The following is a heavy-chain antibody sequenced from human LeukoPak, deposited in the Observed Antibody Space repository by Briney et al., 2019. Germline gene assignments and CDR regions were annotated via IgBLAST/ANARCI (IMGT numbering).Heavy chain of an antibody. V-gene: IGHV4-59*01. Sequence: KPSETLSLTCTVSGGSISSYYWSWIRQPPGKGLEWIGYIYYSGSTNYNPSLKSRVTISVDTSKNQFSLKLSSVTAADTAVYYCARGNGGSYYYFDYWGQGTLVTVSS. CDR2: IYYSGST. D-gene: IGHD1-26*01. CDR3: ARGNGGSYYYFDY. J-gene: IGHJ4*02. CDR1: GGSISSYY.